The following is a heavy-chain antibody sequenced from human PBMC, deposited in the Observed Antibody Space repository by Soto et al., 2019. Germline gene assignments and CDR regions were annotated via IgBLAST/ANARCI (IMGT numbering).Heavy chain of an antibody. CDR3: AREGGSSYAFDI. Sequence: SDTLSLTCTVSGGSVSSGSYYWSWIRQPPGKGLEWIGYIYYSGSTNYNPSLKSRVTISVDTSKNQFSLKLSSVTAADTAVYYCAREGGSSYAFDIWGQGTMVTVSS. CDR2: IYYSGST. J-gene: IGHJ3*02. CDR1: GGSVSSGSYY. V-gene: IGHV4-61*01. D-gene: IGHD1-26*01.